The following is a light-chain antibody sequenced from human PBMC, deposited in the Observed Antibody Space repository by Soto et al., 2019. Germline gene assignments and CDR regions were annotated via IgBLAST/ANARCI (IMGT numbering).Light chain of an antibody. Sequence: DIVMTQSPDSLAVSLGERATINCKSSQSVLYSSNNKNYLAWYQQKPGQPPEPLIYWASTRESGVPDRFSGSGSGTDFSLTISSLQAEDVAVYYCQQYYSTPYTFGQGAKLEIK. CDR2: WAS. V-gene: IGKV4-1*01. CDR1: QSVLYSSNNKNY. CDR3: QQYYSTPYT. J-gene: IGKJ2*01.